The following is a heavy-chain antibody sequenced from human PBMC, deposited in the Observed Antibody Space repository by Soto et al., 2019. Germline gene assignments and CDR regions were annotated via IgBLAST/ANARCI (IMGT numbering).Heavy chain of an antibody. J-gene: IGHJ5*02. V-gene: IGHV3-23*01. CDR3: AKVSAINYDSSGYRNWFDP. Sequence: GGSLRLSCAASGFTFSSYAMSWVRQAPGKGLEWVSAISGSGGSTYYADSVKGWFTISRDNSKNTLYLQMNSLRAEDTAVYYCAKVSAINYDSSGYRNWFDPWGQGTLVTVSS. D-gene: IGHD3-22*01. CDR1: GFTFSSYA. CDR2: ISGSGGST.